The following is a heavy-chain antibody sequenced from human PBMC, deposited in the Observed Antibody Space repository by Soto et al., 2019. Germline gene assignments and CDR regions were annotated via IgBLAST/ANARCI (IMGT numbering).Heavy chain of an antibody. Sequence: GESLKISCKGYGYSFTSYWIGWVRQMPGKGLEWMGIIYPGDSDTRYSPSFQGQVTISADKSISTAYLQWSSLKASDTAMYYCARHNVMAARSYGMDVWGQGTTVTVSS. CDR1: GYSFTSYW. V-gene: IGHV5-51*01. CDR3: ARHNVMAARSYGMDV. D-gene: IGHD1-26*01. J-gene: IGHJ6*02. CDR2: IYPGDSDT.